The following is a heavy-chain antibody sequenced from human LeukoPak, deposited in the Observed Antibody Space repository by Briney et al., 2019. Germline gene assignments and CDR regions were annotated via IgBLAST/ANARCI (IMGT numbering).Heavy chain of an antibody. J-gene: IGHJ6*02. CDR3: ARGFRSLRGYSYGYYYYYGMDV. Sequence: PSETLSLTCAVYGGSFSGYYWSWIRQPPGKGLEWIGEINHSGSTNYNPSLKSRVTISVDTSKNQFSLKLSSVTAADTAVYYCARGFRSLRGYSYGYYYYYGMDVWGQGTTVTVSS. D-gene: IGHD5-18*01. CDR1: GGSFSGYY. V-gene: IGHV4-34*01. CDR2: INHSGST.